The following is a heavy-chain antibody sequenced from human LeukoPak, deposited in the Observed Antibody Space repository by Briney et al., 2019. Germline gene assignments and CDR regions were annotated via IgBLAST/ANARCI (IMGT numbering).Heavy chain of an antibody. Sequence: GGSLRLSCAASGFTFSSYSMNWVRQAPGKGLEWVASISSSSSYTYYADSVKGRFTISRDNAKNSLYLQMNSLRAEDTAAYYCARNLKNYYDSNGYFDYWGQGTLVTVSS. CDR1: GFTFSSYS. V-gene: IGHV3-21*01. D-gene: IGHD3-22*01. CDR2: ISSSSSYT. J-gene: IGHJ4*02. CDR3: ARNLKNYYDSNGYFDY.